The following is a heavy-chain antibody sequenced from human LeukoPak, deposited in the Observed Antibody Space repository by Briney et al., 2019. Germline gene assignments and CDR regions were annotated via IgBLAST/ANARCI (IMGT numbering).Heavy chain of an antibody. CDR3: AKDKTTVTPEGIGMDV. CDR1: GFTFSSYA. D-gene: IGHD4-17*01. V-gene: IGHV3-23*01. J-gene: IGHJ6*02. Sequence: GGSLRLSCAASGFTFSSYAMSWVRQARGKGLEWVSAISGSGGSTYYADSVKGRFTISRDNSKNTLYLQMNSLRAEDTAVYYCAKDKTTVTPEGIGMDVWGQGTTVTVSS. CDR2: ISGSGGST.